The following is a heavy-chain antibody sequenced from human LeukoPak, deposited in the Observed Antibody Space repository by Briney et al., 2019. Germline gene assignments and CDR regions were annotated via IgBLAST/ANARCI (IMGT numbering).Heavy chain of an antibody. J-gene: IGHJ4*02. Sequence: SQTLSLTCTVSGGSISSDSYYWNWIRQPAGKGLEWVGRMYTSGTTNYNPSLKSRVTVSVDTSKNQFSLKLNSVTAADTAFYYCARYTGTVIGYWGQGILVTVSS. CDR2: MYTSGTT. CDR3: ARYTGTVIGY. V-gene: IGHV4-61*02. CDR1: GGSISSDSYY. D-gene: IGHD1-1*01.